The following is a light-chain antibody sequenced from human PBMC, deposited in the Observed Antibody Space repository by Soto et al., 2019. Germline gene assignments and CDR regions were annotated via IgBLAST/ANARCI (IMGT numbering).Light chain of an antibody. Sequence: QSALTQPPSASGSPGQSVTISCTGTSSDVGGYNYVSWYQQQPGKAPKLMIYEVSKRHSGVPDRFSGSKSGNTASLTVSGLQAEDEADYYCSSYGGSNDYVFGTGTKLTVL. CDR1: SSDVGGYNY. CDR3: SSYGGSNDYV. V-gene: IGLV2-8*01. CDR2: EVS. J-gene: IGLJ1*01.